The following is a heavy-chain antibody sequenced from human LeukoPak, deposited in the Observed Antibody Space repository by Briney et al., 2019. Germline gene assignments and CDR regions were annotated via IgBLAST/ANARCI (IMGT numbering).Heavy chain of an antibody. Sequence: GESLKTSCKGSGYSFTSSWIAWVRQMPGKGLEWMGIIYPGDSDTRYSPSFQGQVTISVDKSITTAYLQWSSLKASDTAIYYCARRAAEWELLDHWGQGTLVTVSP. CDR2: IYPGDSDT. V-gene: IGHV5-51*01. CDR1: GYSFTSSW. D-gene: IGHD1-26*01. CDR3: ARRAAEWELLDH. J-gene: IGHJ5*02.